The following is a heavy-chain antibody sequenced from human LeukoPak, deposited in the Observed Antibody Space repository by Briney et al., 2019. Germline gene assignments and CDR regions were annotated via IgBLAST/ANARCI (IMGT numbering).Heavy chain of an antibody. J-gene: IGHJ4*02. Sequence: GGSQRLSCAASGFTVSSNYMSWVRQAPGKGLECVSDMYSGGSTYYADSVKGIFTISRDNSKNTLYLQMNSLRAEDTAVYDCARDPLLSAGIAVAGRDYWGQGTLVTVCS. CDR3: ARDPLLSAGIAVAGRDY. CDR2: MYSGGST. D-gene: IGHD6-19*01. CDR1: GFTVSSNY. V-gene: IGHV3-66*01.